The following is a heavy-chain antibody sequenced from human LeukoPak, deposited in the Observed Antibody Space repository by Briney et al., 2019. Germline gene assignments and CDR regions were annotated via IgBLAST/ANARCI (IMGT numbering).Heavy chain of an antibody. D-gene: IGHD4-17*01. J-gene: IGHJ5*02. Sequence: SQTLSLTCTVSGGSISSGGYYWNWIRQAPGKGPEWIGNIYRGRTRLNPSYTSRVAISVDMSKSQVSLSLTSVTAADTAIYYCAGEGEYGQSYSWGQGVLVVVSA. CDR1: GGSISSGGYY. CDR2: IYRGRT. V-gene: IGHV4-30-2*01. CDR3: AGEGEYGQSYS.